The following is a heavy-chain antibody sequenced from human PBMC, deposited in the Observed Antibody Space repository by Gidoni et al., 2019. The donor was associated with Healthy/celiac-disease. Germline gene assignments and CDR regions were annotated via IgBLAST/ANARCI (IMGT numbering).Heavy chain of an antibody. CDR2: IYYSGST. CDR1: GGPIRSSSYY. CDR3: ARYLFPLVVPAANPNYFDY. D-gene: IGHD2-2*01. J-gene: IGHJ4*02. Sequence: QLQLQESGPGLVKPSETLSLTCTVSGGPIRSSSYYWGWLRQPPGKGLEWIGSIYYSGSTYYNPSLKSRVTISVDTSKNQFSLKLSSVTAADTAVYYCARYLFPLVVPAANPNYFDYWGQGTLVTVSS. V-gene: IGHV4-39*01.